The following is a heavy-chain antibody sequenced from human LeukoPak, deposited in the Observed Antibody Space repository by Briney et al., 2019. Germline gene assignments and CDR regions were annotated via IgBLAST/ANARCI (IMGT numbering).Heavy chain of an antibody. D-gene: IGHD6-19*01. V-gene: IGHV3-23*01. CDR3: AKDPPSSSGWSGYFQH. Sequence: GGSLRLSCAASGFTFSNAWMNWVRQAPGKGLEWVSAISGSGGSTYYADSVKGRFTISRDNSKNTLYLQMNSLRAEDTAVYYCAKDPPSSSGWSGYFQHWGQGTLVTVSS. J-gene: IGHJ1*01. CDR2: ISGSGGST. CDR1: GFTFSNAW.